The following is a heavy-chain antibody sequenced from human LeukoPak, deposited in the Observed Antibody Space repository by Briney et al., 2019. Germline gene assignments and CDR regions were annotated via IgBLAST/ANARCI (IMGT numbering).Heavy chain of an antibody. J-gene: IGHJ3*02. CDR1: GFTFSSYS. CDR3: ARDQAPGPSLMVQLWVRSDAFDI. Sequence: KSGGSLRLSCAASGFTFSSYSMNWVRQAPGKGLEWVSSISSSSSYIYYADSVKGRFTISRDNAKNSLHLQMNSLRAEDTAVYYCARDQAPGPSLMVQLWVRSDAFDIWGQGTMVTVSS. V-gene: IGHV3-21*01. D-gene: IGHD5-18*01. CDR2: ISSSSSYI.